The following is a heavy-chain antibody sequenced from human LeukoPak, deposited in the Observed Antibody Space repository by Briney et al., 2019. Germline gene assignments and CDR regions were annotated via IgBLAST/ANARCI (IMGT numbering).Heavy chain of an antibody. CDR3: ARSVEGYCSGTSCYYYYYMDV. Sequence: SETLSLTCTVSGVSISSYYLSWLRQPPGKGLEWIGYIYYSGSTNYNPSLKSRVTISVDTSKDQFSLKLSSVTAADTAVYYCARSVEGYCSGTSCYYYYYMDVWGKGTTVTVSS. CDR1: GVSISSYY. V-gene: IGHV4-59*01. CDR2: IYYSGST. J-gene: IGHJ6*03. D-gene: IGHD2-15*01.